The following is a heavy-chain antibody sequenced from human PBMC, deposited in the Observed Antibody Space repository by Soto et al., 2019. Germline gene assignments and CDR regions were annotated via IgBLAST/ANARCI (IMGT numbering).Heavy chain of an antibody. CDR3: VRDTYFSYSSASTRFFDP. CDR1: GFTLSDSY. D-gene: IGHD6-19*01. J-gene: IGHJ5*02. Sequence: EVQLVESGGGLVQPGGTLRLSCAASGFTLSDSYIDWVRQAPGKGLEWVGRPRDSVSGYSTLYAASVKGRFAASRDDSNNLVYLEMNTLPTEYTAVYYCVRDTYFSYSSASTRFFDPWGQGSLVTVSS. CDR2: PRDSVSGYST. V-gene: IGHV3-72*01.